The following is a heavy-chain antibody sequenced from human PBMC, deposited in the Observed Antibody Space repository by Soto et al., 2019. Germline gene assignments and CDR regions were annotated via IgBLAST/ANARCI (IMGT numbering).Heavy chain of an antibody. CDR2: ISAHNGNT. J-gene: IGHJ4*02. CDR3: ARGRYGDY. D-gene: IGHD1-1*01. CDR1: GSTFTSYG. V-gene: IGHV1-18*01. Sequence: QVHLVQSGAEVKKPGASVKVSCKASGSTFTSYGITWVRQAPGHGLEWMGWISAHNGNTDYAQKLQGRVIVTRDTSTSTAYMELRSLISDDTGVYYCARGRYGDYWGKGALVTVSS.